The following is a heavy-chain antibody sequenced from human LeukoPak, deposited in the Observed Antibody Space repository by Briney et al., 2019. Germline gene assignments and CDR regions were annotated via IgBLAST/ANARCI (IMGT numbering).Heavy chain of an antibody. CDR3: ARDVVPAAKYYYMDV. CDR2: ISYDGSNK. V-gene: IGHV3-30-3*01. J-gene: IGHJ6*03. Sequence: PGGSLRLSCAASGFTFSSYAMHCVRQAPGKGLEWVAVISYDGSNKYYADSVKSRFTISRDNSKNTLYLQMNSLRAEDTAVYYCARDVVPAAKYYYMDVWGKGTTVTVSS. D-gene: IGHD2-2*01. CDR1: GFTFSSYA.